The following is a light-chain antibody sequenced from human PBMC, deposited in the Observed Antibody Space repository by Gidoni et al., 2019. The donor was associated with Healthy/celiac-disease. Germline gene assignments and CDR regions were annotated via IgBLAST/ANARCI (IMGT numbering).Light chain of an antibody. CDR3: QQYNSYPFT. CDR1: QSISSW. CDR2: DAS. J-gene: IGKJ3*01. Sequence: DIQQTQSPSTLSASVGDRGTITFRASQSISSWLAWYQQKPGKAPKLLIYDASSLESGVPSRFSGSGSGTEFTLTISSLQPDDFATYYCQQYNSYPFTFGPGTKVDIK. V-gene: IGKV1-5*01.